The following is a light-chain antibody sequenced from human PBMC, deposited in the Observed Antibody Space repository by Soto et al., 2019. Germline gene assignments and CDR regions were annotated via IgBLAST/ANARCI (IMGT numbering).Light chain of an antibody. Sequence: QSALTQPASVSGSPGQSITISCTGASSDVSAFNYVSWYQQHPGKAPKLIIYDVGNRPSGVSDRFSGSRSDNTASLTISGLRAEDEADYYCSSYATSSVMFGGGTKLTVL. V-gene: IGLV2-14*01. CDR3: SSYATSSVM. CDR2: DVG. CDR1: SSDVSAFNY. J-gene: IGLJ3*02.